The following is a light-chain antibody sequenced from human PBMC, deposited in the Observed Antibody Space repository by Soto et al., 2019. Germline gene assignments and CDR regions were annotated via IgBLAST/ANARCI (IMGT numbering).Light chain of an antibody. J-gene: IGKJ4*01. CDR1: QSLLHRDGHNF. CDR3: MQALQLPRT. V-gene: IGKV2-28*01. Sequence: DIVVTQSPLSLPVTPGESASISCRSSQSLLHRDGHNFLDWFLQKPGQSPQLLIYLGSNRASGVPDRFSGSGSGTVFTLKISSVEAEDVGVYYCMQALQLPRTFGGGTKVEIK. CDR2: LGS.